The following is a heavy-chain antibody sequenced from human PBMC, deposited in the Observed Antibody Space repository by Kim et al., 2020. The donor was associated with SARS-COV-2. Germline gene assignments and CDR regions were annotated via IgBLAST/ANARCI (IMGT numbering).Heavy chain of an antibody. Sequence: GGSLRLSCAASGFTFSSYDMNWVRQAPGKGLEWVSYISSSGSTIYYADSVKGRFTISRDNTKKSLYLQMNSLRAEDTAVYYCARDKPLITIFGVVIGDIDIWGQGTMVTVSS. J-gene: IGHJ3*02. V-gene: IGHV3-48*03. D-gene: IGHD3-3*01. CDR1: GFTFSSYD. CDR3: ARDKPLITIFGVVIGDIDI. CDR2: ISSSGSTI.